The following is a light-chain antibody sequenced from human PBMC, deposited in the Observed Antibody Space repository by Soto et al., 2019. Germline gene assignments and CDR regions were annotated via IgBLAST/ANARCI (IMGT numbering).Light chain of an antibody. CDR3: QQYNSYPLT. J-gene: IGKJ4*01. Sequence: DIQMTQSPSSLSASVEDRVIITCRASQSISTWLAWYQQKPGKAPKLLIYKASSLESGVPSRFSGSGSGTEFTFTISSLQTDDFASYYCQQYNSYPLTVGGGTKVDIK. CDR2: KAS. V-gene: IGKV1-5*03. CDR1: QSISTW.